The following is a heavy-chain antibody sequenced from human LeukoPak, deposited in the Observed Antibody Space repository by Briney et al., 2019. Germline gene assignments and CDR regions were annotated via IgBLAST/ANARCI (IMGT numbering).Heavy chain of an antibody. D-gene: IGHD6-6*01. CDR2: IYYSGST. J-gene: IGHJ4*02. Sequence: SETLSLTCTVSGGSISSSSYYWGWIRQPPGKGLEWIGSIYYSGSTYYNPSLKSRVTISVDTSKNQFSLKLSSVTAADTAVYYCARRRSIAARPGYLDYWGQRTLVTVSS. V-gene: IGHV4-39*01. CDR3: ARRRSIAARPGYLDY. CDR1: GGSISSSSYY.